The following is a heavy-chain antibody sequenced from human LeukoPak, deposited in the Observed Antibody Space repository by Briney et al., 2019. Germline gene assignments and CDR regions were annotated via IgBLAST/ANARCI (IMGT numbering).Heavy chain of an antibody. CDR1: GFTFSSYV. V-gene: IGHV3-30*04. D-gene: IGHD6-19*01. Sequence: GGSLRLSCAASGFTFSSYVMHWVRQAPGKGLEWVAIISYDGSNEYYADSVKGRFTISRDNSKNTVYLQMNSLRAEDTAVYYCARDTYSSGWDARYYFDYWGQGTLVTVSS. J-gene: IGHJ4*02. CDR2: ISYDGSNE. CDR3: ARDTYSSGWDARYYFDY.